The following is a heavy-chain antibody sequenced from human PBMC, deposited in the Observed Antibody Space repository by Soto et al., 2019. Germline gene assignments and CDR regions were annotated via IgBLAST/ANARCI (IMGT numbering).Heavy chain of an antibody. CDR3: AREGYYGSGSYFLAPRLAFDY. Sequence: SQTLSLTCAISGDSVSSNSAAWNWIRQSPSRGLEWLGRTYYRSKWYNDYAVSVKSRITINPDTSKNQFSLQLNFVTPEDTAVYYCAREGYYGSGSYFLAPRLAFDYWGQGTLVTVSS. D-gene: IGHD3-10*01. V-gene: IGHV6-1*01. CDR2: TYYRSKWYN. CDR1: GDSVSSNSAA. J-gene: IGHJ4*02.